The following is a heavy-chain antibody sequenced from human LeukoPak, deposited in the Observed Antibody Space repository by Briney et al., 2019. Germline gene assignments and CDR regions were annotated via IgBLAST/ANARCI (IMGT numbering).Heavy chain of an antibody. CDR3: ATQSWFDDFLLFDY. CDR1: GYTLIKVS. CDR2: LDRKDGET. V-gene: IGHV1-24*01. D-gene: IGHD3-10*01. Sequence: ASVRVSCKVSGYTLIKVSIQWVRQVPGKGLEWMGRLDRKDGETIYAEKFQGRLTMTEDTSTDTAYMELSGLTSGDTAVYHCATQSWFDDFLLFDYWGQGTVVAVSS. J-gene: IGHJ4*02.